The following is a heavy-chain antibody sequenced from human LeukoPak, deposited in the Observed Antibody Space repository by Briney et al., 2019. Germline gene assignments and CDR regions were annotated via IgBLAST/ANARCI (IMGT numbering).Heavy chain of an antibody. CDR2: ISLSSASI. CDR1: GFAFSTYS. CDR3: ARQQQQLWYD. Sequence: PGGSLRLSCAASGFAFSTYSMNWVRQPPGKGLEWVASISLSSASIYYADSVKGRFTISRDNAKNSLHLQMNSLRAEDTAVYFCARQQQQLWYDWGQGTLVTVSS. V-gene: IGHV3-21*01. D-gene: IGHD5-18*01. J-gene: IGHJ4*02.